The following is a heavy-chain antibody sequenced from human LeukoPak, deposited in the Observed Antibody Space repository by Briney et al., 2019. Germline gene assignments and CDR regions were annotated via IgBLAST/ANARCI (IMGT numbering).Heavy chain of an antibody. CDR3: ARDKGVYYDYVWGSYPSHLPDY. Sequence: GGSLRLSCAASGFTFSSYWMSWVRQAPGKGLEWVANIKQDGSEKYYVDSVKGRFTISRDNAKNSLYLQINSLRAEDTAVYYCARDKGVYYDYVWGSYPSHLPDYWGQGTLVTVSS. V-gene: IGHV3-7*01. J-gene: IGHJ4*02. D-gene: IGHD3-16*01. CDR2: IKQDGSEK. CDR1: GFTFSSYW.